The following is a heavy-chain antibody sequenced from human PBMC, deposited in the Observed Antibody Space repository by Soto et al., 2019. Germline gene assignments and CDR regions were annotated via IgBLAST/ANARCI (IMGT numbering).Heavy chain of an antibody. D-gene: IGHD6-19*01. Sequence: AGGSLRLSCVASGFTFITSFMGWVRQAPGKGLEWVANINQDGGGTYYVDSVEGRFTISRDNAKDSLYLQMNSLRGEDTAVYYCARYFRGSGRYFFDYWGQGTLVNVSS. V-gene: IGHV3-7*03. CDR3: ARYFRGSGRYFFDY. J-gene: IGHJ4*02. CDR1: GFTFITSF. CDR2: INQDGGGT.